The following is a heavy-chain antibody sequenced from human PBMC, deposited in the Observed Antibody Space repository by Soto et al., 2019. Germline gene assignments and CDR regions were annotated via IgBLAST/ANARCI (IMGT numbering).Heavy chain of an antibody. Sequence: QVQLVESGGGVVQPGRSLRLSCAASGFRDGFPFSDYDMHWVRQAPGKGLEWVALISFDGSTKNYVDSVEGRFTISRENSSDTLFLQMDSLRPEDTAVYYCAKNSFSGSKRILDSWGQGTLVTVSS. CDR2: ISFDGSTK. CDR1: GFRDGFPFSDYD. J-gene: IGHJ4*02. CDR3: AKNSFSGSKRILDS. D-gene: IGHD1-26*01. V-gene: IGHV3-30*18.